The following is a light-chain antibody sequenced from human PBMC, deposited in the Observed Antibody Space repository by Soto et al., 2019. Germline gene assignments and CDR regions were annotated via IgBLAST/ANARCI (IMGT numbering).Light chain of an antibody. CDR2: GAS. Sequence: EIVRTQSPATLSVSPGERAALSCKASQSVSSSLAWYQQKPGQAPRLLIYGASTRATGIPARFSGSGSETEFTLTISSLQSEDSAVYYCQQYNNWWTFGQGTKVEIK. J-gene: IGKJ1*01. CDR1: QSVSSS. V-gene: IGKV3-15*01. CDR3: QQYNNWWT.